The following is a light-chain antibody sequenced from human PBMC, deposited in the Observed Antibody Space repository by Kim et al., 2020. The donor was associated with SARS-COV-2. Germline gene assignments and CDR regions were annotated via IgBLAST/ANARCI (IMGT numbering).Light chain of an antibody. V-gene: IGKV3-20*01. CDR1: QRVPGTY. Sequence: ATLSCRASQRVPGTYLAWYQQKPGQAPRLLISDASGRAAGTPDRFSGSGYGTDFTLNISRVEPGDSAVYHCQQYGDSPKTFGQGTKVDIK. CDR2: DAS. J-gene: IGKJ1*01. CDR3: QQYGDSPKT.